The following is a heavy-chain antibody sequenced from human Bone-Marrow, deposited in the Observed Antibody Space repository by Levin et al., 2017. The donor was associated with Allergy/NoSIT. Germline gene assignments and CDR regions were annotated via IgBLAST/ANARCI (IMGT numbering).Heavy chain of an antibody. CDR3: AREGSSGWNTQFRPQLRYGMDV. J-gene: IGHJ6*02. Sequence: GESLKISCKASGYTFTSYYMHWVRQAPGQGLEWMGIINPSGGSTSYAQKFQGRVTMTRDTSTSTVYMELSSLRSEDTAVYYCAREGSSGWNTQFRPQLRYGMDVWGQGTTVTVSS. CDR2: INPSGGST. V-gene: IGHV1-46*01. CDR1: GYTFTSYY. D-gene: IGHD6-19*01.